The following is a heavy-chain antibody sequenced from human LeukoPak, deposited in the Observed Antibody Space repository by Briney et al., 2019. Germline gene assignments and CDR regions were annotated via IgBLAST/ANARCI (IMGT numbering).Heavy chain of an antibody. Sequence: SVKVSCKAAAYTFTCYYMHWVRQAPGQGREWIGWINPNIGVTKYAQKIQCRVTMPRATTISTAHMELSRLRSDDTAVYCCASSITMIVVVTPAPNFDYWGQGTLVTVSS. D-gene: IGHD3-22*01. CDR3: ASSITMIVVVTPAPNFDY. J-gene: IGHJ4*02. CDR2: INPNIGVT. V-gene: IGHV1-2*02. CDR1: AYTFTCYY.